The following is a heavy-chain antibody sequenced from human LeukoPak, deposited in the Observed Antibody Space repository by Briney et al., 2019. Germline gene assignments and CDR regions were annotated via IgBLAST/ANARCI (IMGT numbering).Heavy chain of an antibody. CDR2: IYYSGST. Sequence: TSETLSLTCTGSGVSISSSSYYWGWIRQPPGKGLEWIGSIYYSGSTYYNPSLKSRVTITVDTSNNQFSLKLSSVTAADTAVYYCAGHKYYYYNMDVWGKGTTVTVSS. V-gene: IGHV4-39*07. J-gene: IGHJ6*03. CDR1: GVSISSSSYY. CDR3: AGHKYYYYNMDV.